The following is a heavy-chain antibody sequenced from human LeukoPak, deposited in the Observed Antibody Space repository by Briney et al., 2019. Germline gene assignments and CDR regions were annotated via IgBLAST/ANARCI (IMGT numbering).Heavy chain of an antibody. CDR3: IVVPAAMWGRYGMDV. CDR1: GFTFSSYG. V-gene: IGHV3-30*02. CDR2: IRYDGSNK. D-gene: IGHD2-2*01. Sequence: PGGSLRLSCAASGFTFSSYGMHWVRQAPGKGLEWVALIRYDGSNKYYADSVKGRFTISRDNSKNTLYLQMNSLRAEDTAVYYCIVVPAAMWGRYGMDVWGQGTTVTVSS. J-gene: IGHJ6*02.